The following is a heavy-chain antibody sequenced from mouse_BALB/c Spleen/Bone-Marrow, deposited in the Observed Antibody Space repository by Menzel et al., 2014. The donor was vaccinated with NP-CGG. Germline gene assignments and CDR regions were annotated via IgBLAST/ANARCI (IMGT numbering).Heavy chain of an antibody. CDR1: GFSLTSYG. D-gene: IGHD2-2*01. Sequence: VQLQQSGPGLAQPSQSLSITCTVSGFSLTSYGVHWVRQSPGKGLEWLGVIWRGGSTDYNAAFMSRLSITKDNSKSQVFFKMNSLQADDTAIYYCAKKREIYYGYGAMDYWGQGTSVTVSS. J-gene: IGHJ4*01. V-gene: IGHV2-5*01. CDR2: IWRGGST. CDR3: AKKREIYYGYGAMDY.